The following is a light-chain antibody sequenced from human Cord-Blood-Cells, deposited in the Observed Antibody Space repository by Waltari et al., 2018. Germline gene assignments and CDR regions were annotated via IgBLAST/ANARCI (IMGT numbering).Light chain of an antibody. V-gene: IGLV2-8*01. J-gene: IGLJ1*01. CDR3: SSYAGSYYV. CDR2: EVS. CDR1: SSDVAGYNY. Sequence: QSALTQPPSASGSPRPSVTISCTGNSSDVAGYNYVSWYQQHPGKAPKLMIYEVSTRPSGVPDRFSGSKSGNTASLTVSGLQAEDEADYYCSSYAGSYYVFGTGTKVTVL.